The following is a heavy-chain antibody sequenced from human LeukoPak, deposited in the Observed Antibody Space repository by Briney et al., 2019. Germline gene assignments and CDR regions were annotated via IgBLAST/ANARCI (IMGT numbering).Heavy chain of an antibody. CDR3: AKGDYYDFDY. CDR2: ISGSGGTT. V-gene: IGHV3-23*01. CDR1: RFTFSSYA. J-gene: IGHJ4*02. D-gene: IGHD3-10*01. Sequence: GGSLRLSCAASRFTFSSYAMTWVRQAPGKGLEWVSRISGSGGTTYYADSVKARFTISRDSSKNTLYLQMNSLRAEDTAVYYCAKGDYYDFDYWGQGTLVTVSS.